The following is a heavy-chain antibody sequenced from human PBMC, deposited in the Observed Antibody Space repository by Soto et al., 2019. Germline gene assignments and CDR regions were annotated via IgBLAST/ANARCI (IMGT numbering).Heavy chain of an antibody. CDR3: AKDELLWFDWLDS. J-gene: IGHJ5*01. D-gene: IGHD3-10*01. V-gene: IGHV3-23*01. CDR2: ISGSGGST. Sequence: GGSLRLSCAASGFTFSSYAMSWVRQAPGKGLEWVSAISGSGGSTYYADSVKGRFTISRDNSKNTLYLQMNSLRAEDTAVYYGAKDELLWFDWLDSWGQGTLVTVSS. CDR1: GFTFSSYA.